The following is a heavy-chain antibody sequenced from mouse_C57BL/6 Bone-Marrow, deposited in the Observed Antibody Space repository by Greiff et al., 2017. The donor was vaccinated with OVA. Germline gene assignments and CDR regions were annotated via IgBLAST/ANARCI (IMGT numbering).Heavy chain of an antibody. Sequence: QVQLQQPGAELVRPGTSVTLSCKASGYTFTSYWMHWVKQRPGQGLEWIGVIDPSDSYTNYNQKFKGKATLTVDTSSSTAYMQLSSLTSEDSAVYYCARVTTVVPWGQGTTLTVSS. CDR3: ARVTTVVP. D-gene: IGHD1-1*01. CDR1: GYTFTSYW. J-gene: IGHJ2*01. V-gene: IGHV1-59*01. CDR2: IDPSDSYT.